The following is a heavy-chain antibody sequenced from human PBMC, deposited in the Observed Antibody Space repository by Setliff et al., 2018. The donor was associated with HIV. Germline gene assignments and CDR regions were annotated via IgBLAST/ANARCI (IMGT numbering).Heavy chain of an antibody. J-gene: IGHJ3*02. CDR3: AGPRGDEAFDI. D-gene: IGHD3-10*01. CDR2: IISILEIT. Sequence: EASVKVSCKASGGTSSTHAMNWVRQAPGQGLEWIGQIISILEITDYAQKLQGRVTITADGPTNTFYMELSGLRSDDTAVYYCAGPRGDEAFDIWGQGTMVTVSS. CDR1: GGTSSTHA. V-gene: IGHV1-69*10.